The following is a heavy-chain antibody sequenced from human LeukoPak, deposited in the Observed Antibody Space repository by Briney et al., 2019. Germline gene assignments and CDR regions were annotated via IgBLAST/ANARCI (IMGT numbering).Heavy chain of an antibody. Sequence: GASVKVSCKASGYTFTGYYIHWVRQAPGQGLEWMGWINPNSGGTNYAQKFQGWVTMTRDTSISTAYMELSRLRSDDTAVYYCARAAIWGYCSSTSCYNHGMDVWGKGTTVTVSS. CDR2: INPNSGGT. J-gene: IGHJ6*04. V-gene: IGHV1-2*04. CDR3: ARAAIWGYCSSTSCYNHGMDV. D-gene: IGHD2-2*02. CDR1: GYTFTGYY.